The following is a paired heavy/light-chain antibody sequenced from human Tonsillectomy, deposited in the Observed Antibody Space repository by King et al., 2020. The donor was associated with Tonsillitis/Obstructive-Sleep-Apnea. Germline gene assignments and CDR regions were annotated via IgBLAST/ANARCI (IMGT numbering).Heavy chain of an antibody. CDR3: AHKGWTTGAYYYHYMDV. D-gene: IGHD1-1*01. J-gene: IGHJ6*03. CDR2: IYWDDDK. V-gene: IGHV2-5*02. CDR1: GFSLSTRGVG. Sequence: QITLKESGPALVKPTQTLTLTCTFSGFSLSTRGVGVGWIRQPPGKALEWLALIYWDDDKRYRPSLENRLTITKVTSKNQVVLTMTNMAPVDTGTYFCAHKGWTTGAYYYHYMDVWGKGTTVTVSS.
Light chain of an antibody. V-gene: IGLV3-9*01. CDR1: DIVSKN. Sequence: SYELTQPLSVSVALGQTATITCGGIDIVSKNVNWYQQKPGQAPVLVIYRDTQRPSGIPERFSGSNSGNAATLTISRAQGGDEADFYCQVWASSTVVFGGGTKLTVL. CDR3: QVWASSTVV. J-gene: IGLJ2*01. CDR2: RDT.